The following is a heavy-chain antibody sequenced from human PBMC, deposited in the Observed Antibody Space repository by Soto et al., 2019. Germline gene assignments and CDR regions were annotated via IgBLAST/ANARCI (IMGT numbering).Heavy chain of an antibody. CDR1: GFTFTDYY. V-gene: IGHV3-11*01. J-gene: IGHJ4*02. CDR2: ISSSDSTI. D-gene: IGHD6-19*01. Sequence: GGSLRLSCAASGFTFTDYYMSWIRQAPGKGLEWISYISSSDSTIHYADSVKGRFTISRDNAKNSLYLQVNSLRAEDTAVYYCARVGSSGWYVDYWGQGTLVTVSS. CDR3: ARVGSSGWYVDY.